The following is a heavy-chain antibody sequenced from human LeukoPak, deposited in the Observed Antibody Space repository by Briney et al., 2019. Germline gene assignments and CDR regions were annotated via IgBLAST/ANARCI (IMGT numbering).Heavy chain of an antibody. V-gene: IGHV4-39*01. CDR1: GGSISSSSYY. D-gene: IGHD4-11*01. CDR3: ARRYSNYFFDY. CDR2: IYYSGST. J-gene: IGHJ4*02. Sequence: SETLSLTCTVSGGSISSSSYYWGWIRQPPGKGLEWIGSIYYSGSTYYNPSLKSRVTISVDTSKNQFSLKLSSVTAADTAVYYCARRYSNYFFDYWGQGTLVTVSS.